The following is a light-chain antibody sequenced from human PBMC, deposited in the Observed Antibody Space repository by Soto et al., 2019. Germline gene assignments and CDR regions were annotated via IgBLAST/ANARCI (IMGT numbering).Light chain of an antibody. CDR2: SFN. J-gene: IGLJ1*01. V-gene: IGLV1-44*01. Sequence: QAVVTQPPSASGTPGQRVTISCSGSNSNVGRNTVNWFQHLPGTAPKLLIYSFNQRPSGVPDRFSGSESGTSASLAIRGLQFEDEADYYCAAWDDSLNGYVFGTGTKLTVL. CDR1: NSNVGRNT. CDR3: AAWDDSLNGYV.